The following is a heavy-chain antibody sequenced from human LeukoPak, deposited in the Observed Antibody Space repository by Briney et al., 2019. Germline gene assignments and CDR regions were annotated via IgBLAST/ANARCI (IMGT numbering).Heavy chain of an antibody. CDR2: IKESESEG. J-gene: IGHJ6*03. CDR3: ARVGPDLKNYYVDV. Sequence: PGGPLRLSCAASGFTFRIYWMTWVRQAPGKGPEWVATIKESESEGYYVDSVKGRFTISRDNAKNSLHLHMNSLRAEDTAVYYCARVGPDLKNYYVDVWGKGTTVTVSS. V-gene: IGHV3-7*01. CDR1: GFTFRIYW. D-gene: IGHD1-14*01.